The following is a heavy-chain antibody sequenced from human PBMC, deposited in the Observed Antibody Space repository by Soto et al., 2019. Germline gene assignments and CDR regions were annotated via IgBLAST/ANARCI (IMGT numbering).Heavy chain of an antibody. CDR2: TYYRSKWYN. Sequence: PSQTLSLTRAISGDSVSINTAAWNWIRQSPSRGLEWLGRTYYRSKWYNDYAVAVKSRITINPDTSKNQFSLQLNSVTPEDTAVYYCARGERITIFGVVSNWFDPWGQGTLVTVSS. D-gene: IGHD3-3*01. CDR1: GDSVSINTAA. CDR3: ARGERITIFGVVSNWFDP. V-gene: IGHV6-1*01. J-gene: IGHJ5*02.